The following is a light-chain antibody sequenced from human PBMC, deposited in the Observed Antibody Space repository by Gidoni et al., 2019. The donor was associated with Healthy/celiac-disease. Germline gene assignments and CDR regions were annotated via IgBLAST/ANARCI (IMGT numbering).Light chain of an antibody. CDR1: QSVLSSSNNKNY. CDR2: WAS. CDR3: QQYYSTPLT. Sequence: IVMTQSPYSLAVSLGERATINCKSSQSVLSSSNNKNYLAWYQQKPGQPPNLLIYWASTREPGVPDRFSGSGSGTDFTLTISSLQAEDVAVYYCQQYYSTPLTFGGGTKVEI. V-gene: IGKV4-1*01. J-gene: IGKJ4*01.